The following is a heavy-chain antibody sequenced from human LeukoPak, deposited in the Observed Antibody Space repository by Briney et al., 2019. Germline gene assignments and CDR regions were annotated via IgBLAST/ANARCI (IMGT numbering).Heavy chain of an antibody. CDR3: TRTSASTAIDY. J-gene: IGHJ4*02. CDR2: IYYSGSP. CDR1: GGSISNYY. V-gene: IGHV4-59*01. D-gene: IGHD4-17*01. Sequence: SETLSLTCTVSGGSISNYYWSWIRQSPGKRLEWIGYIYYSGSPNYNPSLKSRVTMSLDTSRNQFSLKLTSVTAADTAVYYCTRTSASTAIDYWGPGTLVTVSS.